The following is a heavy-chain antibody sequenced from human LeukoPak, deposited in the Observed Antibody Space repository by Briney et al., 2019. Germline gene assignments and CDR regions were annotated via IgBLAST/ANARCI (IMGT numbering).Heavy chain of an antibody. CDR2: IYTSGST. J-gene: IGHJ3*02. D-gene: IGHD3-10*01. CDR1: GGSISSYY. V-gene: IGHV4-4*07. Sequence: SETLSLTCTVSGGSISSYYWSWIRQPAGKGLEWIGRIYTSGSTNYNPSLKSRVTMSLDTSRNQFSLKLNSVTAADTAVYYCAKSNGYGLVDIWGQGTMVTVSS. CDR3: AKSNGYGLVDI.